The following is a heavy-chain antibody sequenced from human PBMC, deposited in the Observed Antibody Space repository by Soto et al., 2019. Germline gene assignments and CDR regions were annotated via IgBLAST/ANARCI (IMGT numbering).Heavy chain of an antibody. D-gene: IGHD3-9*01. CDR2: IYHSGST. CDR1: GGSISSTNW. Sequence: TSETLSLTCAVSGGSISSTNWWSWVRQPPGKGLEWIGEIYHSGSTNYNPSLKSRVTISVDKSKNQFSLKLSSVTAADTAVYYCARHRPYYDILTGYHPRDTFDPWGQGTLVTVSS. V-gene: IGHV4-4*02. CDR3: ARHRPYYDILTGYHPRDTFDP. J-gene: IGHJ5*02.